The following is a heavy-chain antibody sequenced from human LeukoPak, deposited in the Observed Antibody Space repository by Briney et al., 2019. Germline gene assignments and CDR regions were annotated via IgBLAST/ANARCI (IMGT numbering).Heavy chain of an antibody. V-gene: IGHV3-30*02. J-gene: IGHJ3*02. CDR3: AKGRIRYFDWFSDAFDI. CDR1: GFTFSSYG. CDR2: IRYDGSNK. D-gene: IGHD3-9*01. Sequence: GGSLRLSCAASGFTFSSYGMHWVRQAPGKGLEWVAFIRYDGSNKYYADSVEGRFTISRDNSKNTLYLQMNSLRAEDTAVYYCAKGRIRYFDWFSDAFDIWGQGTMVTVSS.